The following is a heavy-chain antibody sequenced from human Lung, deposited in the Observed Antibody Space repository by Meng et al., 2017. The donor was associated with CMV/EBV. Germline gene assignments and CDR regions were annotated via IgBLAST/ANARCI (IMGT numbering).Heavy chain of an antibody. CDR1: GGSISSGGFY. CDR2: IYYSGST. V-gene: IGHV4-31*03. D-gene: IGHD4-17*01. Sequence: PQGSGPGLVKPSQTLSLTCTVSGGSISSGGFYWSWIRQHPGKGLEWIGYIYYSGSTYYNPSLRSRVAISIDTSKNQFSLKLTSVTAADTAVYFCARTNYGDYNWFDPWGQGTLVTVSS. J-gene: IGHJ5*02. CDR3: ARTNYGDYNWFDP.